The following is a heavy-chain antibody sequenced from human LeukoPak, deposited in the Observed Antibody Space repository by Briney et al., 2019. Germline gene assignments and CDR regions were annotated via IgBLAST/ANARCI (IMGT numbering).Heavy chain of an antibody. D-gene: IGHD2-21*01. CDR3: ARSLWPEDY. CDR2: IEPDGSGK. J-gene: IGHJ4*02. Sequence: GGSLRPSCAASGFIYSSFWMSWVRQAPGKGLEWVANIEPDGSGKNYVDSVRGRFTISRDNAKNSLYLQMNSVRVEDSAVYYCARSLWPEDYWGQGTLVTVSS. CDR1: GFIYSSFW. V-gene: IGHV3-7*01.